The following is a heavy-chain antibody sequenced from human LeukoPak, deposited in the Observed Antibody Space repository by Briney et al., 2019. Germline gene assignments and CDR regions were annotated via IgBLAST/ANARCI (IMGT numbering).Heavy chain of an antibody. CDR3: ARDTYMGGWYWFDP. Sequence: SETLSLTCIVTGGSISDYYWSWLRQAPGKGLEWIGHIHYSGNTNYNPSLKSRVTITLDTSMNQFSLKVNFVTAADTAVYFCARDTYMGGWYWFDPWGQGTLVTVSS. CDR2: IHYSGNT. V-gene: IGHV4-59*01. CDR1: GGSISDYY. J-gene: IGHJ5*02. D-gene: IGHD6-19*01.